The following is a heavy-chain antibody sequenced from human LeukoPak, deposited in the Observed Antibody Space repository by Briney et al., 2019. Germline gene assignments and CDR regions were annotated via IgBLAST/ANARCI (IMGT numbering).Heavy chain of an antibody. D-gene: IGHD2-21*02. J-gene: IGHJ3*02. CDR1: GGSISSYY. CDR3: ARGPAYCGGDCYSDAFDI. CDR2: IYYSGST. V-gene: IGHV4-59*08. Sequence: SETLSLTCTVSGGSISSYYWSWIRQPPGKGLEWIGYIYYSGSTNYNPSFKSRVTILVDTSKNQFSLKLSSVTAADTAVYYCARGPAYCGGDCYSDAFDIWGQGTMVTVSS.